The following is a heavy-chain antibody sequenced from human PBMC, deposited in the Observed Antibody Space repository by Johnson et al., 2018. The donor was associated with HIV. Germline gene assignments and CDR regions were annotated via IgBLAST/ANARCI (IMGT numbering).Heavy chain of an antibody. CDR2: IWYDGSNK. Sequence: QVQLVESGGGVVQPGRSLRLSSAASGFTFSSSGMHWVRQAPGKGLEWVAVIWYDGSNKYYADSVKGRFTISRDNSKNTLYLQMNSLRAEDTAVYYCAKDFWPVGARGAFDIWGQGTMVTVSS. V-gene: IGHV3-33*06. J-gene: IGHJ3*02. CDR1: GFTFSSSG. CDR3: AKDFWPVGARGAFDI. D-gene: IGHD1-26*01.